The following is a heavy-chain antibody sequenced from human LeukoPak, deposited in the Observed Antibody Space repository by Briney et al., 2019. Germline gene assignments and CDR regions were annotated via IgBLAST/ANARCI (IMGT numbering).Heavy chain of an antibody. CDR1: GYTFIGYY. J-gene: IGHJ2*01. CDR3: ARGGALGFSGYFDL. D-gene: IGHD7-27*01. V-gene: IGHV1-2*02. Sequence: ASVKVSFKASGYTFIGYYIHWVRQAPGQGLEWMGWVSPDSGGTNYAQKFQGRVTMTRDTSITTAYIELSSLGSDDTAVYYCARGGALGFSGYFDLWGRGTLVTVSS. CDR2: VSPDSGGT.